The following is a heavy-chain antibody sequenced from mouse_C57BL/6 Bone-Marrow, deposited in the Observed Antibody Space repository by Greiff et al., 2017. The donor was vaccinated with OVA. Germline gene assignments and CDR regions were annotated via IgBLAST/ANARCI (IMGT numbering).Heavy chain of an antibody. Sequence: QVQLQQSGAELVKPGASVKISCKASGYAFSSYWMNWVKQRPGKGLEWIGQIYPGDGDTNYNGKFKGKAILTADKSSSTSYMQLSSLCSEDSAVYFCARGGYSDDYVMGSRGQKASVTVSS. D-gene: IGHD2-12*01. CDR3: ARGGYSDDYVMGS. CDR2: IYPGDGDT. V-gene: IGHV1-80*01. J-gene: IGHJ4*01. CDR1: GYAFSSYW.